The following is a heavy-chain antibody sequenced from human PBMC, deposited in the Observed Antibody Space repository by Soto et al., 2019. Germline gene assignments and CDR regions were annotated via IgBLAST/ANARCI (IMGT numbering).Heavy chain of an antibody. CDR1: GDSVSSDITS. J-gene: IGHJ3*01. CDR2: TYYLSKWFH. D-gene: IGHD3-10*01. V-gene: IGHV6-1*01. Sequence: PSPTPSLPCAISGDSVSSDITSWNWIRQSPSRGLEWQGRTYYLSKWFHDYAPSAKSRITINPDTSKNQFSLELNSMTPEDTAVYYCARGNALDVWGQGTVVTVSS. CDR3: ARGNALDV.